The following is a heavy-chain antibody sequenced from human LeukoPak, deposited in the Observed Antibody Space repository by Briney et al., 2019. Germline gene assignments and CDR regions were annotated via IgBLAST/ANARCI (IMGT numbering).Heavy chain of an antibody. CDR1: GDVITACY. CDR2: INPNNGDT. V-gene: IGHV1-2*02. Sequence: RASVKVSCKDSGDVITACYMHGGLQAPGQGLEWMGWINPNNGDTDYAQKFQGRVTMTRDTSISTGYMELSRLRSDDTAVYYCAEGRAWGQHSGYDFAWGQGTLVTVSS. D-gene: IGHD5-12*01. J-gene: IGHJ5*02. CDR3: AEGRAWGQHSGYDFA.